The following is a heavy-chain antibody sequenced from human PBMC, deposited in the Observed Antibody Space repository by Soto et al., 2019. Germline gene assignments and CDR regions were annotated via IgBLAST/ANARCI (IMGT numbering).Heavy chain of an antibody. CDR2: IYYSGST. D-gene: IGHD4-17*01. J-gene: IGHJ5*02. V-gene: IGHV4-30-4*01. CDR1: GGSISSGDYY. Sequence: QVQLQESGPGLVKPSQTLSLTCTVSGGSISSGDYYWSWIRQPPGKGLEWIGYIYYSGSTYYNPSLKSRVTISVDTSKNQFSLKLSSVIAADTAVYYCARASIYYGDYGNWFDPWGQGTLVTVSS. CDR3: ARASIYYGDYGNWFDP.